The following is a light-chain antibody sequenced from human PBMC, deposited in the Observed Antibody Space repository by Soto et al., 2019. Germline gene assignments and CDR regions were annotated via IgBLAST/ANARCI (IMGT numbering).Light chain of an antibody. V-gene: IGKV1-33*01. J-gene: IGKJ2*01. CDR2: DIS. Sequence: DIQMTQSASSLSASVRDRVTITCQASQVISNYLNWYQQKPGKAPKLLIYDISTLEIGVPSRFSGSGSGTDFTFTITGLQPEDIATYYCQQYENLPYTFGQGTKLEI. CDR1: QVISNY. CDR3: QQYENLPYT.